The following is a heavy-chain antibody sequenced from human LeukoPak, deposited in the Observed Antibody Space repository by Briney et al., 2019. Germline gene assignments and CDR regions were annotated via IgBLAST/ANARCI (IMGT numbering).Heavy chain of an antibody. CDR1: GGSISSYY. CDR3: ARDILTMVRGVSYYYYYYMDV. J-gene: IGHJ6*03. CDR2: IYTSGST. V-gene: IGHV4-4*07. Sequence: KPSETLSLTCTVSGGSISSYYWSWIRQPAGKGLEWIGRIYTSGSTNYNPSLKSRVTMSVDTSKNQFSLKLSSVTAADTAVYYCARDILTMVRGVSYYYYYYMDVWGKGTTVTVSS. D-gene: IGHD3-10*01.